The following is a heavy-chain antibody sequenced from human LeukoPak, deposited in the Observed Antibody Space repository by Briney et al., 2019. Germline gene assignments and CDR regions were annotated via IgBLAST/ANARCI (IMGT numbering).Heavy chain of an antibody. CDR2: INPSGGST. CDR3: ARAVVRGVKGNWFDP. D-gene: IGHD3-10*01. CDR1: GYTFTSYY. Sequence: ASVKVSCKASGYTFTSYYMHWVRQAPGQGLEWMGIINPSGGSTSYAQKFQGRVTMTRDTSTSTVYMELSSLRSEDTAVYYCARAVVRGVKGNWFDPWGQGTRVTVSS. J-gene: IGHJ5*02. V-gene: IGHV1-46*01.